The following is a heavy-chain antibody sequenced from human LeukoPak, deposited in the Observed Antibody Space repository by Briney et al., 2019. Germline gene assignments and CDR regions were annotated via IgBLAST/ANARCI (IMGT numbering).Heavy chain of an antibody. Sequence: ASVKVSCKASGYTFTSYDVNWVRQATRQALEWMGWMNRNSGNTGYAQKFQGRVTMTMNTSMSTAYMELSSLRSEDTAVYYCARTTRSGYYWYFDLWGRGTLVTVSS. D-gene: IGHD3-3*01. CDR3: ARTTRSGYYWYFDL. CDR2: MNRNSGNT. V-gene: IGHV1-8*01. J-gene: IGHJ2*01. CDR1: GYTFTSYD.